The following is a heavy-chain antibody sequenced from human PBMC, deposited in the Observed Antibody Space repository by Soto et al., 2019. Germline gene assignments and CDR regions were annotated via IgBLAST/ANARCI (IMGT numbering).Heavy chain of an antibody. J-gene: IGHJ6*02. CDR3: AREGIPIFGVVTPSDYYGMDV. Sequence: GASVKVSCKASGGTFSSYAISWVRQAPGQGLEWKGGIIPIFGTANYAQKFQGRVTITADESTSTAYMELSSLRSEDTAVYYCAREGIPIFGVVTPSDYYGMDVWGQGTTVTVSS. D-gene: IGHD3-3*01. V-gene: IGHV1-69*13. CDR2: IIPIFGTA. CDR1: GGTFSSYA.